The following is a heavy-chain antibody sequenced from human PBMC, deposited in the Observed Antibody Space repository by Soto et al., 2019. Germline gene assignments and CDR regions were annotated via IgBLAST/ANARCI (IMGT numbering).Heavy chain of an antibody. D-gene: IGHD5-12*01. J-gene: IGHJ6*02. Sequence: ALRLSCAASGFTFSSYSMNWFRQAPGKGLEWVAVISYDGSNKYYADSVKGRFTISRDNSKNTLYLQMNSLRAEDTAVYYCAKDLVSGYDFDYYYYGMDVWGQGTTVTVSS. CDR3: AKDLVSGYDFDYYYYGMDV. CDR1: GFTFSSYS. V-gene: IGHV3-30*18. CDR2: ISYDGSNK.